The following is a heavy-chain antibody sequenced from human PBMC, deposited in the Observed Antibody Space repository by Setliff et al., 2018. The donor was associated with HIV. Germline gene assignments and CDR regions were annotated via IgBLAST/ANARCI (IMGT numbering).Heavy chain of an antibody. CDR3: ARFPNPSQIVVIMPPDY. CDR2: IIPFFDTT. CDR1: GGTFSNYA. D-gene: IGHD3-22*01. V-gene: IGHV1-18*01. Sequence: ASVKVSCKASGGTFSNYAISWVRQAPGQGLEWMGRIIPFFDTTNYAQNLQDRVTMTTDTSTSTAYMELRSLRFDDTAVYYCARFPNPSQIVVIMPPDYWGQGTLVTVSS. J-gene: IGHJ4*02.